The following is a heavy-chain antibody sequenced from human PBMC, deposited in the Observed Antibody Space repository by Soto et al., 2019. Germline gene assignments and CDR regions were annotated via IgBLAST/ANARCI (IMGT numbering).Heavy chain of an antibody. D-gene: IGHD6-19*01. J-gene: IGHJ5*02. CDR2: NNNSGDT. CDR1: GASIDNNCYY. V-gene: IGHV4-31*11. CDR3: ARGGSGWKALNWFDP. Sequence: QVQLQESGPGLVIPSQTLTLTCAVSGASIDNNCYYWTWIRQHPGKGLEWIGTNNNSGDTYYNPSLKSRLTISLDTSQNHFSLRLNAVTAADTATYYCARGGSGWKALNWFDPWGQGIMVTVSS.